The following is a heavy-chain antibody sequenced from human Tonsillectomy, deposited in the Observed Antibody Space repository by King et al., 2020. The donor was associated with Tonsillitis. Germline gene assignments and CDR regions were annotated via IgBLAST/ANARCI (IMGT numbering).Heavy chain of an antibody. CDR3: ARDHAYSSFDY. V-gene: IGHV3-7*04. Sequence: VQLVESGGGLVQPGGALKLSCASSEFTFSICWRTWVRQAPGKWLHWVATIKSDGSEKYYAESVRGRFTVSRNNAKNSLDLQMNSLRSEDTAVYYCARDHAYSSFDYWGQGTLVTVAS. CDR2: IKSDGSEK. CDR1: EFTFSICW. D-gene: IGHD3-16*01. J-gene: IGHJ4*02.